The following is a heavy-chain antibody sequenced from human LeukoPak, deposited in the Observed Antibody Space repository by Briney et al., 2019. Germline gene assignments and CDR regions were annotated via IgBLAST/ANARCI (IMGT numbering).Heavy chain of an antibody. Sequence: ASVKVSCKASGYTFTGYYMHWVRQAPGQGLEWMVWINPNSGGTNYAQKFQGRVTMTRDTSISTAYMELSRLRSDDTAVYYCAREGYYYDSSGSEFDYWGQGTLVTVSS. J-gene: IGHJ4*02. V-gene: IGHV1-2*02. D-gene: IGHD3-22*01. CDR3: AREGYYYDSSGSEFDY. CDR2: INPNSGGT. CDR1: GYTFTGYY.